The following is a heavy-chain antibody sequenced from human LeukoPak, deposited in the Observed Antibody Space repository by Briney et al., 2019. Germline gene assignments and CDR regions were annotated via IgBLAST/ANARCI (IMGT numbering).Heavy chain of an antibody. CDR3: ARDRDSSGWYVVY. CDR1: GFTFSSYE. J-gene: IGHJ4*02. Sequence: GGSLRLSCAASGFTFSSYEMNWVRQAPGKGLEWVSYISSSGSTIYYADSVKGRFTISRDNAKNSLYLQMNSLRAEDTAVYYCARDRDSSGWYVVYWGQGTLVTVSS. V-gene: IGHV3-48*03. CDR2: ISSSGSTI. D-gene: IGHD6-19*01.